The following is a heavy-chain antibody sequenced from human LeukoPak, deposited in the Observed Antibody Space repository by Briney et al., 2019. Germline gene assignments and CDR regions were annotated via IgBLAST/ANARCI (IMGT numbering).Heavy chain of an antibody. Sequence: VGSLRLSCSASVFPFSSYAMHWVRQAPGKGLEYVSAISDSGGSTYYADSVKGRFTISRDNSKNTLYLQMSSLRDEDTAVYFCVRGYSFGPYGMDVWGQGTTVTASS. J-gene: IGHJ6*02. CDR2: ISDSGGST. D-gene: IGHD2-15*01. CDR1: VFPFSSYA. V-gene: IGHV3-64D*09. CDR3: VRGYSFGPYGMDV.